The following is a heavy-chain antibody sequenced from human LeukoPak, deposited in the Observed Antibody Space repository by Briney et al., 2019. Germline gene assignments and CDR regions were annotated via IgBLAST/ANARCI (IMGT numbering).Heavy chain of an antibody. CDR1: GFTFSSYA. D-gene: IGHD1-20*01. CDR3: ARALTGTRNAFDI. J-gene: IGHJ3*02. Sequence: GGSLRLSCAASGFTFSSYAMSWVRQAPGKGLEWVSAISGSGGSTYYADSVKGRFTISRDNAKNTLSLQMNSLRAEDTAVYYCARALTGTRNAFDIWGQGTMVIVSS. V-gene: IGHV3-23*01. CDR2: ISGSGGST.